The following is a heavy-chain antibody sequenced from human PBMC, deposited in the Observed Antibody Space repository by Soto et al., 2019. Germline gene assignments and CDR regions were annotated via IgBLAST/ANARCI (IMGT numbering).Heavy chain of an antibody. CDR1: GFTFIKYA. Sequence: EVQLLESGGGLVQPGGSLRLSCAASGFTFIKYAMTWVRQSPGKGLEWVSGISGSGSNTVYADSVKGRFTISRDNSKNTMYLQINSRRVDDTAVYCCAIDSVPPIDYWGQGTLVTVSP. CDR3: AIDSVPPIDY. CDR2: ISGSGSNT. V-gene: IGHV3-23*01. D-gene: IGHD2-2*01. J-gene: IGHJ4*02.